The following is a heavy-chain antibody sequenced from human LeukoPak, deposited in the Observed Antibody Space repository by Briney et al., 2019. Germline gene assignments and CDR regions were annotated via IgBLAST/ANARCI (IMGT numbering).Heavy chain of an antibody. V-gene: IGHV5-51*01. D-gene: IGHD3-22*01. J-gene: IGHJ4*02. CDR1: GHRFTSYL. CDR3: VWDYYDSSGYLIDY. Sequence: GLRLPISCHGFGHRFTSYLISWVRPVPAKGQGWVGIIYHGDSDTSYSPPFQGQVTISAGKYISTAYLQWSSLNASGTAMYYLVWDYYDSSGYLIDYWGQGTLVTVSS. CDR2: IYHGDSDT.